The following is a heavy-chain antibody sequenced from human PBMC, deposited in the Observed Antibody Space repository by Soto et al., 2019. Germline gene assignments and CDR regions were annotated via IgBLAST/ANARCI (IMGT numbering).Heavy chain of an antibody. D-gene: IGHD3-22*01. V-gene: IGHV3-11*03. CDR1: GFTFSDYY. Sequence: GGSLRLSCAASGFTFSDYYMSWIRQAPGKGLEWVSYISSSSSYTNYADSVKGRFSISRDNAKNSLYLQMNSLRAEDTAVYYCARSITDYYDSSGYYDDYWGQGTLVTVSS. CDR3: ARSITDYYDSSGYYDDY. J-gene: IGHJ4*02. CDR2: ISSSSSYT.